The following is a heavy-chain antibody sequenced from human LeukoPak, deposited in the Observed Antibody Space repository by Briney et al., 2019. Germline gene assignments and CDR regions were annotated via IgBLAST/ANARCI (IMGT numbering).Heavy chain of an antibody. J-gene: IGHJ3*02. CDR3: ARDHGYYYDSSGYWHAFDI. Sequence: GGSLRLSCAASGFTFSSYWMSWVRQAPGKGLEWVANIKQDGSEKYYVDSVKGRFTISRDNAKNSLYLQMNSLRAEDTAVYYCARDHGYYYDSSGYWHAFDIWGQGTMVTVSS. V-gene: IGHV3-7*01. CDR2: IKQDGSEK. CDR1: GFTFSSYW. D-gene: IGHD3-22*01.